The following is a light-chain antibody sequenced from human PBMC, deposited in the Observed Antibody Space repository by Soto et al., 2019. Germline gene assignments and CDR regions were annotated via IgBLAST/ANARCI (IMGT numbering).Light chain of an antibody. V-gene: IGKV4-1*01. J-gene: IGKJ2*01. CDR1: QSVLYSSNNKNY. Sequence: DIVMTQSPDSLAVSLGERATINCKSSQSVLYSSNNKNYLAWYQQKPAQTPNLIIYWASTRESGVPDRFSGSGSGTDFTLTISSLQAEDVAVYYCQQYYSTPHSFGQGTRLEIK. CDR2: WAS. CDR3: QQYYSTPHS.